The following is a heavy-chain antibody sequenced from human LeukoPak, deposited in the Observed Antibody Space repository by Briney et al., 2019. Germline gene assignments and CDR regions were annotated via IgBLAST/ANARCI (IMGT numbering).Heavy chain of an antibody. CDR3: ARGHIVVVPAAPPTPDNWFDP. Sequence: SETLSLTCAVYGGSFSGYYWSWIRQPPGKGLEWIGEINHSGSTNYNPSLKSRVTISVDTSKNQFSLKLSSVTAADTAVYYCARGHIVVVPAAPPTPDNWFDPWGQGTLVTVSS. CDR1: GGSFSGYY. V-gene: IGHV4-34*01. D-gene: IGHD2-2*01. CDR2: INHSGST. J-gene: IGHJ5*02.